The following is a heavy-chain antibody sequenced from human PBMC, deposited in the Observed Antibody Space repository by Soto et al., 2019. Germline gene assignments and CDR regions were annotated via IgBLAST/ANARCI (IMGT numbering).Heavy chain of an antibody. J-gene: IGHJ4*02. V-gene: IGHV1-2*02. CDR3: ARDYYGPLCY. CDR1: GYTFSDLY. CDR2: VDPNSGGT. D-gene: IGHD3-10*01. Sequence: QVQLVQSGAEVKQPGASVKVSCKPSGYTFSDLYIHWVRQAPGQGLEWMGWVDPNSGGTKQTQKFQGRLTMTKDTATGTVYMELYCLKFDDTAVYYCARDYYGPLCYWGQGTLVTVSS.